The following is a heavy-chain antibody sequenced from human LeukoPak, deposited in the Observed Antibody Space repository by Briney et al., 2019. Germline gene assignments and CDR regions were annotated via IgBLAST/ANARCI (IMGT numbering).Heavy chain of an antibody. Sequence: SETLSLTCTVSGGSISSGGYYWSWIRQHPGKGLEWIGYIYYSGSTYYNPSLKSRVTISVDTSKNQFSLKLSSVTAADTAVYYCARAVKFSSGWHGGYFDYWGQGTLVTVSS. CDR1: GGSISSGGYY. CDR2: IYYSGST. D-gene: IGHD6-19*01. CDR3: ARAVKFSSGWHGGYFDY. V-gene: IGHV4-31*03. J-gene: IGHJ4*02.